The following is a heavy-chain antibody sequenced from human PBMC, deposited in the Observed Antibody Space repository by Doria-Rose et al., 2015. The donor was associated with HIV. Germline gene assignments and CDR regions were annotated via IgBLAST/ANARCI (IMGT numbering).Heavy chain of an antibody. Sequence: LEWIGYIYYSGSTYYNPSLKSRVTISVDTSKNQFSLKLSSVTAADTAVYYCAKGRYSSFNWFDPWGQGILVTVSS. V-gene: IGHV4-30-4*01. D-gene: IGHD6-13*01. CDR3: AKGRYSSFNWFDP. CDR2: IYYSGST. J-gene: IGHJ5*02.